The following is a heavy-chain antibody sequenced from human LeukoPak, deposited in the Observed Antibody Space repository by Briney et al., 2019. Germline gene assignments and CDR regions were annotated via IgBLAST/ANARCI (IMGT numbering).Heavy chain of an antibody. J-gene: IGHJ4*02. CDR3: AKETSSSFDY. V-gene: IGHV3-23*01. Sequence: GGPLRLSCAASGFTFSSYAMNWVRQAPGKGLEWVSGISNGGSTYYADSVKGRFTISRDYFQNTLYLQMNSLRAEDTAVYYCAKETSSSFDYWGQGTLVTVSS. D-gene: IGHD6-6*01. CDR1: GFTFSSYA. CDR2: ISNGGST.